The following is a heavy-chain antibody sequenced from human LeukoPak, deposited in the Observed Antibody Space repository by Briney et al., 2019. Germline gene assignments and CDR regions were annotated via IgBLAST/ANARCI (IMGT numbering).Heavy chain of an antibody. J-gene: IGHJ4*02. D-gene: IGHD6-13*01. CDR1: GFTFSSYS. CDR3: AKDLAAAGSYFDY. Sequence: PGGSLRLSCAASGFTFSSYSMNWVRQAPGKGLEWVAVIWYDGSNKYYADSVKGRFAISRDNSKNTLYLQMNSLRAEDTAVYYCAKDLAAAGSYFDYWGQGTLVTVSS. CDR2: IWYDGSNK. V-gene: IGHV3-33*06.